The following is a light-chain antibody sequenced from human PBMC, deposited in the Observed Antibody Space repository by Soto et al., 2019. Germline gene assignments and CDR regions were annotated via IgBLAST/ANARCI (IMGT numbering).Light chain of an antibody. J-gene: IGLJ2*01. CDR2: DVG. CDR3: TSYTSSGTLV. Sequence: VLTQPASVSGSPGQSIAISCTGTSSDVGGYNYVAWYQQYPGKAPKLIIYDVGSRPSGVSNRFSGSQSGNTASLIISGLQAEDESDYYCTSYTSSGTLVFGGGTKLTVL. CDR1: SSDVGGYNY. V-gene: IGLV2-14*01.